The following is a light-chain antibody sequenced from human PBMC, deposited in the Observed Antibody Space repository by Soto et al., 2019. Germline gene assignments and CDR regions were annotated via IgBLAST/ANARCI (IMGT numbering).Light chain of an antibody. J-gene: IGKJ4*01. CDR3: QKYNRAPFT. V-gene: IGKV1-27*01. Sequence: DIPMTQSPSSLSASVGDRVTITCRASRGISNDLAWYQQKPGKVPNLLIHTASILQSGVPSRFSGRGSGTDFTLTISSLQPEDVASYYCQKYNRAPFTFGGGTKVEIK. CDR1: RGISND. CDR2: TAS.